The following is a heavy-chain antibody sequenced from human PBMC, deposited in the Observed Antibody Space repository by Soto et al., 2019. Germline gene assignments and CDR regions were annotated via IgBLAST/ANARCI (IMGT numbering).Heavy chain of an antibody. V-gene: IGHV1-8*01. J-gene: IGHJ4*02. D-gene: IGHD2-2*01. CDR2: MNPNSGNT. Sequence: GASVKVSCKASGYTFTSYDINWVRQATGQGLEWMGWMNPNSGNTGYAQKFQGRVTMTRNTSISTAYMELSSLRSEDTAVYYCAKDVDIVVVPAANTLFDYWGQGTLVTVSS. CDR1: GYTFTSYD. CDR3: AKDVDIVVVPAANTLFDY.